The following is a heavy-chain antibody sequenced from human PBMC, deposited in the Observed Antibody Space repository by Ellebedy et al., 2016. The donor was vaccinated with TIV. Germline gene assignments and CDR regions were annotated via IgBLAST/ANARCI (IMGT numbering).Heavy chain of an antibody. CDR1: GFTFSSYA. CDR2: ISGSGGST. CDR3: AKGPLSGGSWFGLTFDI. J-gene: IGHJ3*02. D-gene: IGHD2-15*01. Sequence: GESLKISCAASGFTFSSYAMSWVRQAPGKGLEWVSAISGSGGSTYYADSVKGRFTISRDNSKNTLYLQMNSLRAEDTAVYYCAKGPLSGGSWFGLTFDIWGQGTMVTVSS. V-gene: IGHV3-23*01.